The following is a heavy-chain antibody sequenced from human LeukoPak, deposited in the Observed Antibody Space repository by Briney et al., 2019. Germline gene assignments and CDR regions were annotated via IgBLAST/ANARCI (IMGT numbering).Heavy chain of an antibody. J-gene: IGHJ4*02. D-gene: IGHD3-16*02. CDR2: INPNSGDT. V-gene: IGHV1-2*07. Sequence: GASVTASFKASVYTFILYYMHWVRQAPGQGHEWMGWINPNSGDTNYSHKFQGRVTMTRDTSFSTAYMELSRLRSDDTALYYCARGLTDWGTYQVPDYWGQGTLVTVSS. CDR1: VYTFILYY. CDR3: ARGLTDWGTYQVPDY.